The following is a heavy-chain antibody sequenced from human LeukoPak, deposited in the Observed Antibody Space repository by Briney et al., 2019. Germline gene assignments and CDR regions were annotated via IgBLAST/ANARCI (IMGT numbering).Heavy chain of an antibody. CDR3: ARAMLWFGELSYAPVDY. J-gene: IGHJ4*02. CDR2: ISSSSSYI. D-gene: IGHD3-10*01. CDR1: GFTFSSYS. Sequence: KPGGSLRLSCAASGFTFSSYSMNWVRQAPGKGLEWVSSISSSSSYIYYADSVKGRFTISRDNAKNSLCLQMNSLRAEDTAVYYCARAMLWFGELSYAPVDYWGQGTLVTVSS. V-gene: IGHV3-21*01.